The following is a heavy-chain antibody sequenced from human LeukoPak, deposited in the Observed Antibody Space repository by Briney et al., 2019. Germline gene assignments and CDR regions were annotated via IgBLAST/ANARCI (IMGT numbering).Heavy chain of an antibody. D-gene: IGHD3-22*01. J-gene: IGHJ3*02. CDR1: EFTFSSYG. V-gene: IGHV3-30*02. CDR3: ARDRWYYYDSSDYYHDAFDI. CDR2: IRYDGSIK. Sequence: GGSLRLSCAASEFTFSSYGMHWVRQAPGKGLEWVAFIRYDGSIKYYADSVKGRFTISRDNSKNTLYLQMNSLRAEDTAVYYCARDRWYYYDSSDYYHDAFDIWGQGTMVTVSS.